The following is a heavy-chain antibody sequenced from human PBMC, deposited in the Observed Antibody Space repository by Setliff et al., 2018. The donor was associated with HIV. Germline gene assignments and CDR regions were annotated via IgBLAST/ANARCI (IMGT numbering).Heavy chain of an antibody. J-gene: IGHJ4*02. CDR1: GSTMSKFW. CDR3: ASTFFGGPTATPGGKIDFDY. V-gene: IGHV3-7*05. D-gene: IGHD3-16*01. Sequence: GGSLRLSCKTSGSTMSKFWMSWVRQVPGKGLEWVANIKQDGSQKYYVNSVKGRFTISRDNGKNAIYLQMNSLRVDDTAIYYCASTFFGGPTATPGGKIDFDYWGQGTLVTV. CDR2: IKQDGSQK.